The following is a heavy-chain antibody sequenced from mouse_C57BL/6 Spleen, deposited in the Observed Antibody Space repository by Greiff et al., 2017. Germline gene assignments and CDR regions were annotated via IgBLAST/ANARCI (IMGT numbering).Heavy chain of an antibody. J-gene: IGHJ4*01. CDR1: GFTFSDYG. CDR3: ARDDGYDYAMDY. CDR2: ISSGSSTN. D-gene: IGHD2-3*01. Sequence: EVMLVESGGGLVKPGGSLKLSCAASGFTFSDYGMHWVRQAPEKGLEWVAYISSGSSTNYYADTVKGRFTISRDNAKNTLFLQMTSLRSEDTAMYYCARDDGYDYAMDYWGQGTSVTVSS. V-gene: IGHV5-17*01.